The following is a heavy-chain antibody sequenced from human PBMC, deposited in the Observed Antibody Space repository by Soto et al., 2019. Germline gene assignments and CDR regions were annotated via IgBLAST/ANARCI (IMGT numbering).Heavy chain of an antibody. J-gene: IGHJ3*02. CDR2: ISSSGSTI. V-gene: IGHV3-11*01. CDR1: GFTFSDYY. CDR3: ARMYRYYDSSGYLDAFDI. D-gene: IGHD3-22*01. Sequence: GGSLRLSCAASGFTFSDYYMSWIRQAPGKGLEWVSYISSSGSTIYYADSVKGRFTISRDNAKNSLYLQMNSLRAEDTAVYYCARMYRYYDSSGYLDAFDIWGQGTMVT.